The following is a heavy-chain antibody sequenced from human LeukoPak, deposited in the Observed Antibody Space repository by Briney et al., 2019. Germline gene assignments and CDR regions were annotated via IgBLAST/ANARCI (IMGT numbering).Heavy chain of an antibody. V-gene: IGHV3-23*01. CDR1: GFTFSTLA. CDR3: AKHRRSTLVTAYFDS. Sequence: GSLRLSCEVSGFTFSTLAMSWVRQAPGKGLEWVSSISSRGDDTSYADSVKGRFTISRDNSKNTLYLQLNSLRVDDAAIYYCAKHRRSTLVTAYFDSWGQGTLVTVSS. CDR2: ISSRGDDT. J-gene: IGHJ4*02. D-gene: IGHD2-21*02.